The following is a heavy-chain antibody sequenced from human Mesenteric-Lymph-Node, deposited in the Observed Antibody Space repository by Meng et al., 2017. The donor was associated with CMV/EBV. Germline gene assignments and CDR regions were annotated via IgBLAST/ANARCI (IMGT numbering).Heavy chain of an antibody. CDR2: IYSGGST. V-gene: IGHV3-66*02. J-gene: IGHJ4*02. CDR1: GFSFRSYW. Sequence: GESLKISCTVSGFSFRSYWMLWVRQVPGKGLEWVSVIYSGGSTYYADSVKGRFTISRDNSKNTLYLQMNSLRAEDTAVYYCARAVDSGYDLSGFDYWGQGTLVTVSS. D-gene: IGHD5-12*01. CDR3: ARAVDSGYDLSGFDY.